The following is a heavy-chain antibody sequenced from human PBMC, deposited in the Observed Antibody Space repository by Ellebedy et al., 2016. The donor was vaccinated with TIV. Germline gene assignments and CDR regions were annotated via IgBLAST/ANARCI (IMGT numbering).Heavy chain of an antibody. V-gene: IGHV3-30*02. CDR3: ARELRVGVAAAGTHLDSWWVDYFYGMDV. CDR1: GFTFSSFG. Sequence: GESLKISCAASGFTFSSFGMHWVRQAPGKGLEWVAFIQYNGGHTYYADSVKGRFTISRDNSKNTLYLQLNSLRAEDTAVYYCARELRVGVAAAGTHLDSWWVDYFYGMDVWGQGTTVTVSS. CDR2: IQYNGGHT. D-gene: IGHD6-13*01. J-gene: IGHJ6*02.